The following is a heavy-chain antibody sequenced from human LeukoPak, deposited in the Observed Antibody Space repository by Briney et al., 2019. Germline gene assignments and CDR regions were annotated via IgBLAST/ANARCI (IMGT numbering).Heavy chain of an antibody. D-gene: IGHD2/OR15-2a*01. CDR1: GFTFSSYS. Sequence: GGSLRLSCAASGFTFSSYSMNWVRQAPGKGLEWVSYISSSSSTIYYADSVKGRLTISRDNSKNTLSLQMNSLRAEDTAIYYCARDLSEKYSIDYWGQGTLVTVSS. V-gene: IGHV3-48*01. J-gene: IGHJ4*02. CDR3: ARDLSEKYSIDY. CDR2: ISSSSSTI.